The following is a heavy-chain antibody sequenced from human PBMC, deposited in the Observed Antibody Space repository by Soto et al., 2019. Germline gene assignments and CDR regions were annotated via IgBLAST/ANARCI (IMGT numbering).Heavy chain of an antibody. J-gene: IGHJ4*02. CDR2: ITRQIDGETT. D-gene: IGHD5-18*01. V-gene: IGHV3-15*01. Sequence: GGSLRCSCAASGFSFSDARMSWVRQAPGKGLEWLGRITRQIDGETTDYAAPVKGRFTIFRDDSENTVYLQMNSLKTEDTALYDCHTDRSHSPVDNWGRGTLVTSPQ. CDR1: GFSFSDAR. CDR3: HTDRSHSPVDN.